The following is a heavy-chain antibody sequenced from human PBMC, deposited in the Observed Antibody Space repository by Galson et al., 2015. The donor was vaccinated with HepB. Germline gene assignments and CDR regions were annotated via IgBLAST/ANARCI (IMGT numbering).Heavy chain of an antibody. CDR1: GFSLSTSGMC. Sequence: PALVKPTQTLTLTCTFSGFSLSTSGMCVSWIRQPPGKALEWLARIDWDDDKYYSTSLKTRLTISKDTSKNQVVLTMTNMDPVDTATYYCARMYSGSYYDSYYYYGMDVWGQGTTVTVSS. D-gene: IGHD1-26*01. V-gene: IGHV2-70*11. CDR3: ARMYSGSYYDSYYYYGMDV. J-gene: IGHJ6*02. CDR2: IDWDDDK.